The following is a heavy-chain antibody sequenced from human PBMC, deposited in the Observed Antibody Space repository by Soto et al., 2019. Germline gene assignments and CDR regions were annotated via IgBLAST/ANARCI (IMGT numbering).Heavy chain of an antibody. CDR1: GGTFSSYA. V-gene: IGHV1-18*01. CDR3: ARDREYYYDSSGNYYYHYGMDV. Sequence: SVKVSCKTSGGTFSSYAISWVRQAPGQGLEWMGWISGYNGNTKYAQKFQGRVTMTTDTPTNTAYMDLRSLRSDDTAVYYCARDREYYYDSSGNYYYHYGMDVWGQ. CDR2: ISGYNGNT. J-gene: IGHJ6*02. D-gene: IGHD3-22*01.